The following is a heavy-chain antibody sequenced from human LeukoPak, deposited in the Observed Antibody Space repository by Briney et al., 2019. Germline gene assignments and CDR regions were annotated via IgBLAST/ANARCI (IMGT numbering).Heavy chain of an antibody. Sequence: GGSLRLSCAVSGFTFSGFWMSWSRQAPGKGLEWVASINSDGSEGYYADVVKGRFTISRDIAENSLYLQINSLRAEDTAVYYCARSSYSSSSSVWGQGTMVTVSS. CDR1: GFTFSGFW. CDR3: ARSSYSSSSSV. J-gene: IGHJ3*01. V-gene: IGHV3-7*03. D-gene: IGHD6-6*01. CDR2: INSDGSEG.